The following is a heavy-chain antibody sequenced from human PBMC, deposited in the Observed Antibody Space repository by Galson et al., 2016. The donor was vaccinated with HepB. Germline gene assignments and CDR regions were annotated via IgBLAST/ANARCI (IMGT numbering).Heavy chain of an antibody. V-gene: IGHV3-30*04. J-gene: IGHJ4*02. CDR3: ARGSYWLLQHGDYFDY. CDR2: ISYDGSKK. CDR1: GFMFSTYA. Sequence: SLRLSCAGSGFMFSTYAMHWVRQAPGKGLDWVAVISYDGSKKFYGDSVKGRFTISRDNFKNTLFLQMNSLRAEDTAVYYCARGSYWLLQHGDYFDYWGQGTLVTVSS. D-gene: IGHD1-26*01.